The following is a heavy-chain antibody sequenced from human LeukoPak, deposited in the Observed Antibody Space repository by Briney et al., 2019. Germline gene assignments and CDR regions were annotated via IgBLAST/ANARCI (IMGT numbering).Heavy chain of an antibody. CDR3: AKRRDGVCYDY. D-gene: IGHD2-8*01. Sequence: GGSLRLSCAASGFTFSSSAMSWVRQAPGKGLEWVSVISGGAGSTYYADSVKGRFTISRDNSKNTLYLQMNSLRAEDTAVYYCAKRRDGVCYDYWGQGTLVTVSS. V-gene: IGHV3-23*01. CDR1: GFTFSSSA. CDR2: ISGGAGST. J-gene: IGHJ4*02.